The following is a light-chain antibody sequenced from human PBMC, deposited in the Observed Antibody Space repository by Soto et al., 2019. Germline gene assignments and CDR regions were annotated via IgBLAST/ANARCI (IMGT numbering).Light chain of an antibody. CDR3: SSYTSSSTLPYV. Sequence: QSVLTQPASVSGSPGQSITISCTGTSSEVGGYNYVSWYQQHPGKAPKLMIYDVSNRPSGVSNRFSGSKSGNTASLTISGLQAEDEADYYCSSYTSSSTLPYVFGTGTKLTVL. J-gene: IGLJ1*01. CDR1: SSEVGGYNY. CDR2: DVS. V-gene: IGLV2-14*01.